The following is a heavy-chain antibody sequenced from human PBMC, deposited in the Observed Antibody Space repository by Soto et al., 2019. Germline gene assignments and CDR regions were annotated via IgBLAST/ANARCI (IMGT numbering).Heavy chain of an antibody. CDR3: ARIFSAAAAYYFDY. D-gene: IGHD6-13*01. J-gene: IGHJ4*02. CDR1: GYTFTSYA. V-gene: IGHV1-3*01. Sequence: QVPLVQSGAEVKKPGASVKVSCKASGYTFTSYAMHWVRQAPGQRLEWMGWINAGNGNTKYSQKFQGRVTITRDTSASTAYMELSSLRSEDTAVYYCARIFSAAAAYYFDYWGQGTLVTVSS. CDR2: INAGNGNT.